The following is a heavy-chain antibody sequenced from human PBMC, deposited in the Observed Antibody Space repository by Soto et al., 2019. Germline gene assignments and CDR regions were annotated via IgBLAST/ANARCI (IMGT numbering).Heavy chain of an antibody. J-gene: IGHJ6*02. D-gene: IGHD3-16*01. V-gene: IGHV3-23*01. Sequence: EVQLLASGGGLVQPGGSLRLSCAASGFTFYSYAMDWVRQAPGKGLEWVSSISARSDNTYYADSVKGRFTISRDHSKSTLYLQVTSLRAEDTAIYYCAKRGDSYYYGMNVWGQGTTVTVYS. CDR2: ISARSDNT. CDR1: GFTFYSYA. CDR3: AKRGDSYYYGMNV.